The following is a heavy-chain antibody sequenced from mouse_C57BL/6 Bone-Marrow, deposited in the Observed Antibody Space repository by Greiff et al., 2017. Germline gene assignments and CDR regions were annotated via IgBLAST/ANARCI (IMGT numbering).Heavy chain of an antibody. CDR1: GYTFTDYY. Sequence: VQLQQSGPELVKPGASVKISCKASGYTFTDYYMNWVKQSHGKSLEWIGDINPNNGGTSYNQKFKGKATLTVDKSSSTAYMELRSLTSEDSAVYYCARRENGSSPFFAYGGQGTLVTVSA. D-gene: IGHD1-1*01. CDR2: INPNNGGT. V-gene: IGHV1-26*01. CDR3: ARRENGSSPFFAY. J-gene: IGHJ3*01.